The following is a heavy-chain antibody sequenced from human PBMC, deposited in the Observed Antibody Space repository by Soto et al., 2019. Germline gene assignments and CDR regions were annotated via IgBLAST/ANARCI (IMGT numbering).Heavy chain of an antibody. CDR1: GFTFSSYA. CDR3: AKDITADTAIPPWGSYYYYGMDV. Sequence: GGSLRLSCAASGFTFSSYAMSWVRQAPGKGLEWVSAISGSGGSTYYADSVKGRFTISRDNSKNTLYLQMNSLRAEDTAVYYCAKDITADTAIPPWGSYYYYGMDVWGQGTTVTVSS. J-gene: IGHJ6*02. V-gene: IGHV3-23*01. D-gene: IGHD5-18*01. CDR2: ISGSGGST.